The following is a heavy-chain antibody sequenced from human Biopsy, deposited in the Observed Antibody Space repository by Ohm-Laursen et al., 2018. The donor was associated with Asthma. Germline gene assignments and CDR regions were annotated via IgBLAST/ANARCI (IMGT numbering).Heavy chain of an antibody. V-gene: IGHV3-48*02. CDR1: GFTFSSYS. CDR2: ISSSSSTI. J-gene: IGHJ6*02. D-gene: IGHD4-23*01. Sequence: SLRLSCAVSGFTFSSYSMNWVRQAPGKGLEWVSYISSSSSTIYYADSVKGRFTISRDNAKNSLYLQMNSLRDEDTAVYYCARDYGGNSGYYYGMDVWGQGTTVTVSS. CDR3: ARDYGGNSGYYYGMDV.